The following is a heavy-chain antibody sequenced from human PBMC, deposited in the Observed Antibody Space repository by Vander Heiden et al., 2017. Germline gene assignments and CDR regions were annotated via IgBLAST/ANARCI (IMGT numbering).Heavy chain of an antibody. CDR2: ISSRSNNI. J-gene: IGHJ4*02. D-gene: IGHD3-22*01. Sequence: QLVESGGRLVQLGGPSSLSCVSSGFTIRSSGMNWVSQTVGRGLEWVSYISSRSNNIYYADSVKGRFTISRDNAKNSLDLQMTSLTDEDTALYYCVRGLGYSDSSGTYDFWGQGTLVTVSS. CDR3: VRGLGYSDSSGTYDF. V-gene: IGHV3-48*02. CDR1: GFTIRSSG.